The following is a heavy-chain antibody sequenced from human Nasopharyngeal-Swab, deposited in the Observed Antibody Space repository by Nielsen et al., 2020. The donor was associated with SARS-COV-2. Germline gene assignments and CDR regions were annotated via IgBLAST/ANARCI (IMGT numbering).Heavy chain of an antibody. CDR1: GFIFSNYG. CDR3: AKEGPGMFGVVGLDV. J-gene: IGHJ6*02. Sequence: GESLKISCAASGFIFSNYGMNWVRQAPGKGLEWVAVISYDGINKYNADSVKGRVSISRDNSKDTLYLQMNSLRPEDTAVYYCAKEGPGMFGVVGLDVWGQGTTVTVSS. CDR2: ISYDGINK. V-gene: IGHV3-30*18. D-gene: IGHD3-3*01.